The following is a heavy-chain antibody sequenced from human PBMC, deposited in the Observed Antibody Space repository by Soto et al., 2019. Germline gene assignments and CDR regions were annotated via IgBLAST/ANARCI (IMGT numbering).Heavy chain of an antibody. V-gene: IGHV3-23*01. CDR3: AKGSAVTRPYYFDS. D-gene: IGHD2-15*01. J-gene: IGHJ4*02. Sequence: EAQLLESGGGLVQPGGSLRLSCAASGFTFSTYVMSWVRKEPATGLEWFSAITGGSGDTYYADSVKGRFTISRDNSNNTLYLQMHSLGAEDKAVYYWAKGSAVTRPYYFDSWGKGTLVTVSS. CDR2: ITGGSGDT. CDR1: GFTFSTYV.